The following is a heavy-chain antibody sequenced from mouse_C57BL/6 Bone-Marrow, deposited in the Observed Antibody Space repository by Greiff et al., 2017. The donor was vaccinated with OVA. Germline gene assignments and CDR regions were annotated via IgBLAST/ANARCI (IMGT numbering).Heavy chain of an antibody. J-gene: IGHJ2*01. V-gene: IGHV5-17*01. CDR2: ISSGSSTI. D-gene: IGHD1-2*01. Sequence: EVHLVESGGGLVKPGGSLKLSCAASGFTFSDYGMHWVRQAPEKGLEWVAYISSGSSTIYYADTVKGRFTISRDNAKNTLFLQMTSLRSEDTAMYYCARAHYYGFDYWGQGTTLTVSS. CDR3: ARAHYYGFDY. CDR1: GFTFSDYG.